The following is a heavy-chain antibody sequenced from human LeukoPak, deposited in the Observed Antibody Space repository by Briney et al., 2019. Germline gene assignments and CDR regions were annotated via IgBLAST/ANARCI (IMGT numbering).Heavy chain of an antibody. D-gene: IGHD4-17*01. CDR2: IYYIGST. J-gene: IGHJ4*02. Sequence: SETLSLTCTVSGGSISSSSYFWGWIRQPPGKGLEWIGSIYYIGSTYYSPSLKSRVTISVNTSKNQFSLKLSSVTAADTAVYYCARQSAGHGQPRQNWGQGTLVTVSS. CDR3: ARQSAGHGQPRQN. V-gene: IGHV4-39*01. CDR1: GGSISSSSYF.